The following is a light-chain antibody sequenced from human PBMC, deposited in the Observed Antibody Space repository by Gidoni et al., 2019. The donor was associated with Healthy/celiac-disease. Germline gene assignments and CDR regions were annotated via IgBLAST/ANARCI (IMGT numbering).Light chain of an antibody. CDR3: QQRSNWPPIT. CDR2: DAS. V-gene: IGKV3-11*01. CDR1: PGVSSY. Sequence: ILLSQSPATLSFSPGETATVSCRASPGVSSYLAWYQQKQGQAPRLLLYDASNRATGIPARLSGSGSGTDFTLTISSIGPEEFAVYYCQQRSNWPPITFGQXTRLEIK. J-gene: IGKJ5*01.